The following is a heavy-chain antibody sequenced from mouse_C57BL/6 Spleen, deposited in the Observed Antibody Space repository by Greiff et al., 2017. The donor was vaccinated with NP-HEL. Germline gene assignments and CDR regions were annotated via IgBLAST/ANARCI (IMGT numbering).Heavy chain of an antibody. V-gene: IGHV5-6*01. Sequence: VQLKESGGDLVKPGGSLKLSCAASGFTFSSYGMSWVRQTPDKRLEWVATISSGGSYTYYPDSVKGRFTISRDNAKNTLYLQMSSLKSEDTAMYYCARRHYGSRKEYFDVWGTGTTVTVSS. CDR2: ISSGGSYT. J-gene: IGHJ1*03. D-gene: IGHD1-1*01. CDR1: GFTFSSYG. CDR3: ARRHYGSRKEYFDV.